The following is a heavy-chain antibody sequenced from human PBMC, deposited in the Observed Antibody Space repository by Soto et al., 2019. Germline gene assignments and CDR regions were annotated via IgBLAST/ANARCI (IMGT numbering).Heavy chain of an antibody. J-gene: IGHJ6*02. CDR3: ARQKENYYYYYGMDV. CDR1: GGSISSYY. V-gene: IGHV4-59*08. Sequence: QVQLQESGPGLVKPSETLSLTCTVSGGSISSYYWSWIRQPPGKGLEWIGYIYYSGSTNDNPSLKGRVTIAVDTSKNQFSLKLSSVTAADTAVYYCARQKENYYYYYGMDVWGQGTTVTVSS. CDR2: IYYSGST.